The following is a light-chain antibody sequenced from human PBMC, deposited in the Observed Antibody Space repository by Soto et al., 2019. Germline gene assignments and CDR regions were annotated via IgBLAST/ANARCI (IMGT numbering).Light chain of an antibody. CDR1: QSISSY. V-gene: IGKV1-39*01. J-gene: IGKJ2*01. CDR2: AAS. Sequence: DIQMTQSPSSLSASVGDRVTITCRASQSISSYLTWYQQKPGKAPKLLIYAASSLQSGVPSRFSGSGSGTDFTLTTSSLQPEDFGTYECQESSGTSYTFSQGTQLEIK. CDR3: QESSGTSYT.